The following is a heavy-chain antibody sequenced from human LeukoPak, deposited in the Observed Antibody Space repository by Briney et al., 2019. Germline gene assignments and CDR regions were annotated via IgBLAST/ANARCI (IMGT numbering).Heavy chain of an antibody. D-gene: IGHD3-10*01. Sequence: GGSLRLSCAASGFTFSSYGMHWVRQAPGKGLEWVAVIWYDGSNTYYADSVKGRFTISRDNSKNTLYLQLNSLRAEDTAIYYCAKERDYGPADYWGQGTLVTVSS. CDR1: GFTFSSYG. J-gene: IGHJ4*02. CDR2: IWYDGSNT. V-gene: IGHV3-33*06. CDR3: AKERDYGPADY.